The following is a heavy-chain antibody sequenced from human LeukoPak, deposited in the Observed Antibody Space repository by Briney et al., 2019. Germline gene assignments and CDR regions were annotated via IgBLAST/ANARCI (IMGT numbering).Heavy chain of an antibody. J-gene: IGHJ4*02. CDR1: GFTFSSYW. CDR3: ARDRWGYSYGGD. V-gene: IGHV3-7*01. CDR2: IKEDGRQK. Sequence: SGGSLRLSCAASGFTFSSYWMSWVRQAPGKVLEWVANIKEDGRQKYYVDSVKGRFTISRDNAKNSLYLQMNRLRAEDAAVYYCARDRWGYSYGGDWGQGTLVTVSS. D-gene: IGHD5-18*01.